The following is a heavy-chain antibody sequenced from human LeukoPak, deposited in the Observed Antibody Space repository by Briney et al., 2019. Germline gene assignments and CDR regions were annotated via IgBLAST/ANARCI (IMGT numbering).Heavy chain of an antibody. V-gene: IGHV3-23*01. CDR2: ISGSGGST. CDR3: AKDTSYYDSSGYTYYFDY. CDR1: GFTFSSYA. D-gene: IGHD3-22*01. J-gene: IGHJ4*02. Sequence: GGSLRLSCAASGFTFSSYAMSWVRQAPGKGLEWVSAISGSGGSTYYADSVKGWFTISRDNSKNTLYLQMNSLRAEDTAVYYCAKDTSYYDSSGYTYYFDYWGQGTLVTVSS.